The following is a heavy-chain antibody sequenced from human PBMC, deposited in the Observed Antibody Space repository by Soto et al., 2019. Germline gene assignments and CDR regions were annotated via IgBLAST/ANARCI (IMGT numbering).Heavy chain of an antibody. CDR3: VRLDYYDSSPPYY. CDR1: GYSFTIYW. V-gene: IGHV5-51*01. Sequence: GECLKISGKSSGYSFTIYWIGWVLQMPGKGLEWMGIIYPGDSDTRYSPSFQGQVTISTDKSINTAYLQWSSLKASDTAMYYCVRLDYYDSSPPYYWGQGTQVTVS. CDR2: IYPGDSDT. D-gene: IGHD3-22*01. J-gene: IGHJ4*02.